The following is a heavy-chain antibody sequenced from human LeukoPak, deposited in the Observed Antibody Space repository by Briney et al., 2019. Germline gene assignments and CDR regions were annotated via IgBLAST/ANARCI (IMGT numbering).Heavy chain of an antibody. J-gene: IGHJ5*02. Sequence: GGSLRLSCAASGFTFSSYSICWVRQAPDKGLGRVAVIWYDGSNKYYADSVKGRFTISRDNSKNTLYLQMNSLRAEDTAVYYCARADYQLLSPSYNWFDPWGQGTLVTVSS. CDR3: ARADYQLLSPSYNWFDP. D-gene: IGHD2-2*01. CDR2: IWYDGSNK. CDR1: GFTFSSYS. V-gene: IGHV3-33*01.